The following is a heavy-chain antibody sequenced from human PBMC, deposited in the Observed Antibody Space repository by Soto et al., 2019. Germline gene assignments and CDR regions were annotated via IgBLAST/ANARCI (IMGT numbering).Heavy chain of an antibody. CDR1: GFTFSSYG. Sequence: GSLRLSCAASGFTFSSYGMHWVRQAPGKGLEWVAVIWYDGSNKYYADSVKGRFTISRDNSKNTLYLQMNSLRAEDTAVYYCARVPYSSGWYARVFDYWGQGTLVTVSS. CDR2: IWYDGSNK. CDR3: ARVPYSSGWYARVFDY. V-gene: IGHV3-33*01. J-gene: IGHJ4*02. D-gene: IGHD6-19*01.